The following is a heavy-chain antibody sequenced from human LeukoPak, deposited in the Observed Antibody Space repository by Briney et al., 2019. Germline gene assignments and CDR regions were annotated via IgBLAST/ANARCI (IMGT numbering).Heavy chain of an antibody. CDR3: ARGISGTTSFFDP. J-gene: IGHJ5*02. D-gene: IGHD1-1*01. Sequence: GASVKVSCKASGGTFSSYAISWVRQASGQGLEWMGRIIPILGIANYAQKFQGRVTITADKSTSTAYMELSSLRSEDTAVYYCARGISGTTSFFDPWGQGALVTVSS. V-gene: IGHV1-69*04. CDR1: GGTFSSYA. CDR2: IIPILGIA.